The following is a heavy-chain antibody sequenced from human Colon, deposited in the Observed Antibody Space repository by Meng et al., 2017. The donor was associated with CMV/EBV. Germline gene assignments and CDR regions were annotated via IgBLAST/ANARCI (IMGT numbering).Heavy chain of an antibody. CDR3: VGRLRPDV. Sequence: GGSLRLSCAASGFSVTSSHLRWVRQAPGKGLEWVSFIDGSGNSDYANSVRGRVTMSRDKSKNILYLQMTSLRADDSAVYYCVGRLRPDVWGQGTTVTVSS. V-gene: IGHV3-53*01. CDR1: GFSVTSSH. J-gene: IGHJ6*02. CDR2: IDGSGNS. D-gene: IGHD2-21*01.